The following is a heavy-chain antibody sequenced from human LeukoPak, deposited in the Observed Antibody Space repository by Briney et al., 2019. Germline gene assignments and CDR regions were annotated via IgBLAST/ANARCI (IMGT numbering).Heavy chain of an antibody. V-gene: IGHV4-39*02. Sequence: SETLSLTCTVSGGSISSRSYYWGWIRQPPGKGLEWIGKISDSGNTYYSPSLRSRVTISIDMSKNQFSLKLSSVTATDTAVYYCARDLRYGGYWGQGSLVTVSS. CDR1: GGSISSRSYY. CDR3: ARDLRYGGY. CDR2: ISDSGNT. D-gene: IGHD3-9*01. J-gene: IGHJ4*02.